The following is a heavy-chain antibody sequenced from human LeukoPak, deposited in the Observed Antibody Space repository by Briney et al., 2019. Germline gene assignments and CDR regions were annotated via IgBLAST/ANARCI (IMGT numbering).Heavy chain of an antibody. V-gene: IGHV4-34*01. J-gene: IGHJ4*02. CDR2: INHSGST. CDR1: GASFSGYY. D-gene: IGHD3-10*01. Sequence: SETLSLTCAVYGASFSGYYWSWIRQPPGKGLEWIGGINHSGSTNYKSSLKSRVTILVDTPRNQFSLKLTSVTAADTAVYYCARHYYGSENYYFDFWGQGTLVTVSS. CDR3: ARHYYGSENYYFDF.